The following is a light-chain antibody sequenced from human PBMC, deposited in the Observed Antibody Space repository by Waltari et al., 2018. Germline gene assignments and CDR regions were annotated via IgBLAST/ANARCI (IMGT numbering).Light chain of an antibody. V-gene: IGKV2-30*02. Sequence: DVVLTQSPLFLPVTLGQPASMSCRSSQSPVHSYGNTYLNWFHQRPGRSPRRLIYQISRRESGVPDRFSGSGSGTDFTLKISRVEAEDVGVYYCMQGSHWPRTFGQGTKLEI. CDR2: QIS. CDR1: QSPVHSYGNTY. J-gene: IGKJ2*01. CDR3: MQGSHWPRT.